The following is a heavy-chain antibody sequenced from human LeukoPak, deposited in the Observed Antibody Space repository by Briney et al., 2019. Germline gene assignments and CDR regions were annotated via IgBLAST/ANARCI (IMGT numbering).Heavy chain of an antibody. CDR3: TTDYLVAPAAIPYFDY. J-gene: IGHJ4*02. CDR2: IKSKTDGGTT. CDR1: GFTFSNAW. Sequence: PGGSLRLSCAASGFTFSNAWMSWVRQAPGKGLEWVGRIKSKTDGGTTDYAAPVKGRFTISRDDSKNTLYLQMNSLKTEDTAVYYCTTDYLVAPAAIPYFDYWGQGTLVTVSS. V-gene: IGHV3-15*01. D-gene: IGHD2-2*02.